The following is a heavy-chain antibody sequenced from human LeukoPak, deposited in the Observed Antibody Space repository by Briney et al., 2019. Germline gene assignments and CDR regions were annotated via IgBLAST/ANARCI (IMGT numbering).Heavy chain of an antibody. J-gene: IGHJ3*02. Sequence: SDTLSLTCIVSGGSISSYYWSWIRQPPGKGLEWMGYINHTGSNNYSPSIKSRVTMSVDTSKNQFSLKLSSVTAADTAVYYCARARYSNSWYAVDIWGQGTMVTVSS. D-gene: IGHD6-13*01. CDR2: INHTGSN. CDR3: ARARYSNSWYAVDI. V-gene: IGHV4-59*08. CDR1: GGSISSYY.